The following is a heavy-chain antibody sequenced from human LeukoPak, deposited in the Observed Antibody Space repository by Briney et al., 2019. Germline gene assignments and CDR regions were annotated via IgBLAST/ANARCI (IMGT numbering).Heavy chain of an antibody. D-gene: IGHD5-24*01. Sequence: SETLSPTCTVSGGSISSYYWSWIRQPPGKGLEWIGYIYYSGSTNYNPSLKSRVTISVDTSKNQFSLKLSSVTAADTAVYYCARGGYNWANWFDPWGQGTLVTVSS. J-gene: IGHJ5*02. CDR3: ARGGYNWANWFDP. CDR1: GGSISSYY. CDR2: IYYSGST. V-gene: IGHV4-59*08.